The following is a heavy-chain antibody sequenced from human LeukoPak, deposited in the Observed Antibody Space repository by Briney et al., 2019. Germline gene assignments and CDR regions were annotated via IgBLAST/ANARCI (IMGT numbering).Heavy chain of an antibody. J-gene: IGHJ6*03. D-gene: IGHD2-21*01. CDR2: IYYSGST. CDR3: ARVGSYYYDYYMDV. Sequence: SETLSLNCTVSGGSISSGDYYWSWIRQPPGKGLEWIGYIYYSGSTYYNPSLKSRVTISVDTSKNQFSLKLSSVTAADTAVYYCARVGSYYYDYYMDVWGEGTTVTVSS. CDR1: GGSISSGDYY. V-gene: IGHV4-30-4*08.